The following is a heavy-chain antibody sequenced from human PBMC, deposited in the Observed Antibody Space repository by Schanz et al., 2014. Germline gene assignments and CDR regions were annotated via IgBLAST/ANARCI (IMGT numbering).Heavy chain of an antibody. CDR2: FIYIGGNT. J-gene: IGHJ3*02. Sequence: EVQLLESGGGLVQPGGSLRLSCAASGFTFSTSAMSWVRQVPGKGLEWVSFIYIGGNTYYADSVKGRFTISRDNSKNTLYLQMNSLRAEDTAVYYCARVALPGYSSPRDAFDIWGQGTMVTVSS. V-gene: IGHV3-23*01. D-gene: IGHD5-18*01. CDR3: ARVALPGYSSPRDAFDI. CDR1: GFTFSTSA.